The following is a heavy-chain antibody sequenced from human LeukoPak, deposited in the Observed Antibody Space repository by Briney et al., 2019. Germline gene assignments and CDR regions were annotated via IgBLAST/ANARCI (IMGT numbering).Heavy chain of an antibody. J-gene: IGHJ4*02. CDR2: IKEDGSEK. CDR3: ASGILQWREGNDY. Sequence: GGSLRLSCAASGFTFSSYWMSWVRQAPGKGLEWVANIKEDGSEKYYVDSVKGRFTISRDNAKNSLWLQVNSLRAEDTAVYYCASGILQWREGNDYWGQGTLVTVSS. D-gene: IGHD6-19*01. CDR1: GFTFSSYW. V-gene: IGHV3-7*03.